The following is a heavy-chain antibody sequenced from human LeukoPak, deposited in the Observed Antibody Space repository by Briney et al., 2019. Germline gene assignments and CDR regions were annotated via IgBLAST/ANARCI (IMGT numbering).Heavy chain of an antibody. CDR3: AKDSLADIDY. CDR1: GFIFSTYG. V-gene: IGHV3-30*02. CDR2: IRHDGRIK. D-gene: IGHD3-16*01. Sequence: GGSLRLSCAASGFIFSTYGMYWVRQAPGKGLEWVAFIRHDGRIKNYADSVKGRSTIYRDNSKNTLYLQMNSLRAEDTAVYYCAKDSLADIDYWGQGTLVTVSS. J-gene: IGHJ4*02.